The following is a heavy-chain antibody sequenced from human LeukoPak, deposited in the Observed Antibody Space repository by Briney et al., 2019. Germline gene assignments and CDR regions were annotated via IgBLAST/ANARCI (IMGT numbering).Heavy chain of an antibody. V-gene: IGHV3-30*03. CDR3: ARDAYSSGWSYFDY. CDR1: GFTFSSYW. Sequence: PGGSLRLSCAASGFTFSSYWMSWVRQAPGKGLEWVAVISYDGGRKYYADSVKGRFTISRDNSKYTLYLQMNSLRAEDTALYYCARDAYSSGWSYFDYWGQGTLVTVSS. J-gene: IGHJ4*02. D-gene: IGHD6-19*01. CDR2: ISYDGGRK.